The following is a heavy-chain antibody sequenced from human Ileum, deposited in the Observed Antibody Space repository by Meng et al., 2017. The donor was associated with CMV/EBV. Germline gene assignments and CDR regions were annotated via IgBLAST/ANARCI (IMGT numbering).Heavy chain of an antibody. V-gene: IGHV3-23*01. J-gene: IGHJ4*02. CDR2: ISGSGGST. D-gene: IGHD3-22*01. CDR1: GFTFSSYS. CDR3: AKDPYDNSGYYSDY. Sequence: GGSLRLSCAASGFTFSSYSMTWVRQAPGKGLEWVSTISGSGGSTYYADPVKGRLTMSRDNSKNTLYLQMSSLRAEDTAVYYCAKDPYDNSGYYSDYWGQGTLVTVSS.